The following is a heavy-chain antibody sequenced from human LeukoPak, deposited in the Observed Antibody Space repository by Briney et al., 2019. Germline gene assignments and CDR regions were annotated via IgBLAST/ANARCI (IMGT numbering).Heavy chain of an antibody. CDR3: ATAPSPGLGFCSGASCYPDY. CDR2: FNPNNGGT. Sequence: ASVKVSCKASGYTFTDYYIHWVRQAPGQGLEWMGWFNPNNGGTNFPQQFQDRVTLTRDTSVNTAYMELSRLKSDDTAVYFCATAPSPGLGFCSGASCYPDYWGQGTLVTVSS. D-gene: IGHD2-2*01. V-gene: IGHV1-2*02. J-gene: IGHJ4*02. CDR1: GYTFTDYY.